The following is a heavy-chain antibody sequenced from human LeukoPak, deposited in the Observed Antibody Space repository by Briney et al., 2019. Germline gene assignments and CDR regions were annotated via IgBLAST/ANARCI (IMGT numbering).Heavy chain of an antibody. J-gene: IGHJ3*02. CDR3: ATDSRIVGATGASDM. Sequence: GGSLRLSCAASGFIFRHYTMTWVRQAPGKGLEWVSHIRSNGDDIRYADFVEGRFTISRDDAKNSLYLQMNSLRAEDTAVYYCATDSRIVGATGASDMWGQGKMVTVSS. CDR1: GFIFRHYT. V-gene: IGHV3-21*05. CDR2: IRSNGDDI. D-gene: IGHD1-26*01.